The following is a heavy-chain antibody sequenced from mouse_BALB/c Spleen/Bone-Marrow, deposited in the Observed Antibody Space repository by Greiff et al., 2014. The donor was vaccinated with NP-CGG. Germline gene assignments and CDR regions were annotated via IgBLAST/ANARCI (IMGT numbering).Heavy chain of an antibody. CDR2: IAPGSGIT. J-gene: IGHJ2*01. CDR1: GYTFTSYW. Sequence: DLVKPGASVKLSCKASGYTFTSYWINWIKQRPGQGLEWIGRIAPGSGITYYNEMFKGKATLTVDTSSSTAYIQLSSLSSEDSAVYFCARFPFYYGSSFYYFDYWGQGTTLTVSS. D-gene: IGHD1-1*01. CDR3: ARFPFYYGSSFYYFDY. V-gene: IGHV1S41*01.